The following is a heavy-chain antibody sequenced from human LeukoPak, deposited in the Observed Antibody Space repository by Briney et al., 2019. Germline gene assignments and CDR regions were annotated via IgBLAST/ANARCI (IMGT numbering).Heavy chain of an antibody. CDR3: ARDPLVWFGEFSPYYFDY. Sequence: ASVKVSCKASGYTFTSYAMHWVRQAPGQRLEWMGWINAGNGNTKYSQKFQGRVTITRDTSASTAYMELSSLRSEDTAVYYCARDPLVWFGEFSPYYFDYWGQGTLVTVSS. CDR1: GYTFTSYA. D-gene: IGHD3-10*01. J-gene: IGHJ4*02. CDR2: INAGNGNT. V-gene: IGHV1-3*01.